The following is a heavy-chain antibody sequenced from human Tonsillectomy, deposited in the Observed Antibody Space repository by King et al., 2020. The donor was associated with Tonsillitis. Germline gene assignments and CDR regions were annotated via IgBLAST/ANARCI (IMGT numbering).Heavy chain of an antibody. J-gene: IGHJ4*02. CDR2: IRSKANSYAT. CDR1: GFTFSCSA. V-gene: IGHV3-73*01. CDR3: TTNGLGYSSAWAFDY. Sequence: VQLVESGGGLVQPGGSLKLSCAASGFTFSCSAMHWVRQASGKGLEWVGRIRSKANSYATAYAASVKGGFTISRDDSKNTAYLQMNSLKTEDTAVYYCTTNGLGYSSAWAFDYWGQGTLVTVSS. D-gene: IGHD6-19*01.